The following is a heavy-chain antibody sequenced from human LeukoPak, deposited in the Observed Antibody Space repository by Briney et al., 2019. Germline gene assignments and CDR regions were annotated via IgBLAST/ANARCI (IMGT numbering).Heavy chain of an antibody. D-gene: IGHD3-10*01. V-gene: IGHV4-34*01. J-gene: IGHJ4*02. CDR1: GGSLSGSY. Sequence: SETLSLTCAVYGGSLSGSYWSWIRQPPGKGLEWIGEINHSGSTNYNPSLKSRVTISVDTSKNQFSLKLSSVTAADTAVYYCARGATYYYGSGSYYNFWGQGTLVTVSS. CDR2: INHSGST. CDR3: ARGATYYYGSGSYYNF.